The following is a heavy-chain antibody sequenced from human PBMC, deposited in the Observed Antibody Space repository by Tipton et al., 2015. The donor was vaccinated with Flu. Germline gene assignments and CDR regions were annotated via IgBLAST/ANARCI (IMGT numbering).Heavy chain of an antibody. CDR2: IYYSGST. J-gene: IGHJ3*02. Sequence: TLSLTCTVSGGSISSYYWSWIRQPPGEGLECIGYIYYSGSTNYNPSLKSRVTISVDTSKSQFSLKLSSVTAADTAVYYCARRGDGGRAFDIWGQGTMITISS. V-gene: IGHV4-59*08. CDR3: ARRGDGGRAFDI. D-gene: IGHD4-23*01. CDR1: GGSISSYY.